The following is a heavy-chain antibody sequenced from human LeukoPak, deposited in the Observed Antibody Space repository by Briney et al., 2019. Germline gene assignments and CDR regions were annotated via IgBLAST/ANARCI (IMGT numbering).Heavy chain of an antibody. Sequence: SLRLSCAASGFTFDDYAMHWVRQAPGKGLEWVSGISWNSGSIGYADSVKGRFTISRDNAKNSLYLQMNSLRAEDTALYYCAKDRIGVDTARDYYGMDVWGQGTTVTVSS. CDR3: AKDRIGVDTARDYYGMDV. D-gene: IGHD5-18*01. CDR2: ISWNSGSI. J-gene: IGHJ6*02. V-gene: IGHV3-9*01. CDR1: GFTFDDYA.